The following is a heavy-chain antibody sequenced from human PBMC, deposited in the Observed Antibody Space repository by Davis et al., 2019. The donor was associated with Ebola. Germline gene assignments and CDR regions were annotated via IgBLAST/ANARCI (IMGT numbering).Heavy chain of an antibody. J-gene: IGHJ3*02. Sequence: GESLKISCAASGFTFSSYGMHWVRQAPGKGLEWVAVISYDGSNKYYADSVKGRFTISRDNSKNTLYLQMNSLRAEDTAVYYCARDDQYDSSGYLYTEAFDIWGQGTMVTVSS. CDR3: ARDDQYDSSGYLYTEAFDI. CDR2: ISYDGSNK. D-gene: IGHD3-22*01. CDR1: GFTFSSYG. V-gene: IGHV3-30*03.